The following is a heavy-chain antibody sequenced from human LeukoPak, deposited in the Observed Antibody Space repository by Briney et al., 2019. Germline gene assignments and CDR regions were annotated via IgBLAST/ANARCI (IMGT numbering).Heavy chain of an antibody. CDR1: GYTFTGYY. V-gene: IGHV1-2*02. Sequence: GASVKVSCKAFGYTFTGYYMHWVRRAPGQGLEWMGWINPNSGGTNYAQKFQGRVTMTRDTSISTAYMELNRLRSDDTAVCYCARDRDYGSGIFDYWGQGTLVTVSS. CDR2: INPNSGGT. J-gene: IGHJ4*02. CDR3: ARDRDYGSGIFDY. D-gene: IGHD3-10*01.